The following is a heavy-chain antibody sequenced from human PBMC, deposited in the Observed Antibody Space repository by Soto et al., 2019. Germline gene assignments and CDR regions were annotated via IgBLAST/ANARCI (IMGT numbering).Heavy chain of an antibody. J-gene: IGHJ4*02. D-gene: IGHD3-22*01. CDR3: AGGIKNYYDSSGSSEFDY. CDR1: GGTFSSYA. CDR2: IIPIFGTA. Sequence: SVKVSCKASGGTFSSYAISWVRQAPGQGLEWMGGIIPIFGTANYAQKFQGRVTITADESTSTAYMELSSLRSEDTAVYYCAGGIKNYYDSSGSSEFDYWGQGTLVTVSS. V-gene: IGHV1-69*13.